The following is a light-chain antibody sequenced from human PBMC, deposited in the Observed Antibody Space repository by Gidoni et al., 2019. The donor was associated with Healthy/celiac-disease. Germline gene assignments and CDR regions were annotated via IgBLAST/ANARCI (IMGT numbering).Light chain of an antibody. V-gene: IGKV3D-15*01. Sequence: EIVMTQSPAPLTVSPGERATLSCRASQSVSSNLAWYQQKPGQAPRLLIYGASIRATGIPARFSGSGSGTEFTLTISSLQSEDFAVYYCQQYNNWPPPTFGGGTKVEIK. CDR2: GAS. CDR1: QSVSSN. J-gene: IGKJ4*01. CDR3: QQYNNWPPPT.